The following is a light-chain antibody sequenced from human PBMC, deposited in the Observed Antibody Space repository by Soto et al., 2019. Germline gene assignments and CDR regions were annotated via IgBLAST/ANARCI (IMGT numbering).Light chain of an antibody. Sequence: DIQMTQSPSTLSASVGDRATITCRASQSISSWLAWYQKKPRKAPKLLIYDASSLESGFSSRFSGSGSGTEFTLTISSLQPDDFATYYCQQYNSYSITFGQGTRLEIK. CDR2: DAS. CDR3: QQYNSYSIT. CDR1: QSISSW. V-gene: IGKV1-5*01. J-gene: IGKJ5*01.